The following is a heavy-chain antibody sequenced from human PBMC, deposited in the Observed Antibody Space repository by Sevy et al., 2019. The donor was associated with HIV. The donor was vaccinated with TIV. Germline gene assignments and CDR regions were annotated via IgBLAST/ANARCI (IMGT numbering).Heavy chain of an antibody. CDR2: ISYDGSDT. Sequence: GGSLRLSCAASGFAFSNYYAMHWVRQAPGKGLEWVALISYDGSDTYYADSVKGRFTVSRDNFKNTLFLQMNSLTTEDTAVYYCARPRANYVDHYFFYAMDVWGRGTTVTVSS. D-gene: IGHD4-17*01. V-gene: IGHV3-30-3*01. J-gene: IGHJ6*02. CDR1: GFAFSNYYA. CDR3: ARPRANYVDHYFFYAMDV.